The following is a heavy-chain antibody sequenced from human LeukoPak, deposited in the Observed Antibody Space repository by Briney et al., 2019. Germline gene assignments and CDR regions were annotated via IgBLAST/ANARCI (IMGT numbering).Heavy chain of an antibody. V-gene: IGHV1-69*06. CDR1: RGAFTVEA. CDR3: ARVSVRRWDFDP. D-gene: IGHD4-23*01. Sequence: VSVSSAASRGAFTVEAISWVGQAPGQGREGMGGIGTIFGTADYTQKCQGRVTITADKSRSRACMERSRVRSEATAVYYSARVSVRRWDFDPWGQGALVTVSS. CDR2: IGTIFGTA. J-gene: IGHJ5*02.